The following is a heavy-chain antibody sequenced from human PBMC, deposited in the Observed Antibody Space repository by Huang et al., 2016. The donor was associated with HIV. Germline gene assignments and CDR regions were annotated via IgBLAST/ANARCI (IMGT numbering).Heavy chain of an antibody. D-gene: IGHD3-9*01. CDR1: GYSFSSYW. Sequence: EVQLVQSGAEVKKPGESLKISCRVSGYSFSSYWIGWVGQMPGGGLEGMGVIYPADSDIKYSPSFKDQVSISVDKSFDIAYLQWRGLRASDTATYYCARQHTGYHIFDLWGQGTTVTVSS. V-gene: IGHV5-51*01. CDR2: IYPADSDI. CDR3: ARQHTGYHIFDL. J-gene: IGHJ6*02.